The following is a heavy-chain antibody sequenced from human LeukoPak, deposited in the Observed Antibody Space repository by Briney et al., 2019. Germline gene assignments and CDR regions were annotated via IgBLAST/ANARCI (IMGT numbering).Heavy chain of an antibody. J-gene: IGHJ5*02. Sequence: PSQTLSLTCTVSGGSISSGNDYWSWIRQPPGKDLEWIGYIYYSGSTYYNPSLKSRVTISVDTSKNQFSLKLSSVTAADTAVYYCARHKRGVGNNWFDPWGQGTLVTVSS. CDR2: IYYSGST. CDR1: GGSISSGNDY. V-gene: IGHV4-30-4*08. CDR3: ARHKRGVGNNWFDP. D-gene: IGHD1-14*01.